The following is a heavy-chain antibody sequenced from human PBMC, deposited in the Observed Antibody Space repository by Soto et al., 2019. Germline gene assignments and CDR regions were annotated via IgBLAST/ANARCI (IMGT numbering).Heavy chain of an antibody. J-gene: IGHJ2*01. CDR1: GFTFSSYA. V-gene: IGHV3-23*04. CDR2: ISGSGGST. D-gene: IGHD5-18*01. Sequence: EVQLVESGGGLVQPGGSLRLSCAASGFTFSSYAMSWVRQAPGKGLEWVSAISGSGGSTYYADSVKGRFTISRDNSKNTLYLQMNSLRAEDTAVYYCAKANSYGTGCCWYFDLWGRGTLVTVSS. CDR3: AKANSYGTGCCWYFDL.